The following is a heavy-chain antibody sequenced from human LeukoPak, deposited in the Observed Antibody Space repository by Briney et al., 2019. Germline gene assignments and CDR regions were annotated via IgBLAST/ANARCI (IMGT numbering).Heavy chain of an antibody. D-gene: IGHD3-16*01. V-gene: IGHV3-43*01. CDR1: GFTFSSYT. J-gene: IGHJ4*02. CDR3: AKEALGGASDY. Sequence: GGSLRLSCAASGFTFSSYTMHWVRQAPGKGLEWVSLISWDGGRTYFADSVKGRFTISRDNSKNSLYLQMNSLRTEDTALYYCAKEALGGASDYWGQGTLVTVSS. CDR2: ISWDGGRT.